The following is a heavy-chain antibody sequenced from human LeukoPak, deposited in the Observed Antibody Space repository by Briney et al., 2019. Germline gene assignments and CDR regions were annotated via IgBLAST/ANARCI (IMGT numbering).Heavy chain of an antibody. J-gene: IGHJ5*02. CDR3: ARAAYCTGGTCYNWFDP. CDR1: GYTFTSYA. V-gene: IGHV7-4-1*01. D-gene: IGHD2-8*02. Sequence: EASVTVSCKASGYTFTSYAMNWLRQAPGQGLEWMGWINTDTGTPTYAQDFTGRFVFSLDTSVNTAYLQIDSLKAEDTAIYYRARAAYCTGGTCYNWFDPWGQGTLVTVSS. CDR2: INTDTGTP.